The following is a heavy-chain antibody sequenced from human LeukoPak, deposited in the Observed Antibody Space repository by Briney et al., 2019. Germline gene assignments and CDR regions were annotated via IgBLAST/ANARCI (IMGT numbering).Heavy chain of an antibody. Sequence: SETLSLTCTVSGGSISSYYWSWIRQPAGKGLEWIGRIYTSGSTNYNPSLKSRVTMSVDTSKNQFSLKLSSVTAADTAVSYCAREGYYGSGRCSDYWGQGTLVTVSS. V-gene: IGHV4-4*07. CDR2: IYTSGST. J-gene: IGHJ4*02. CDR3: AREGYYGSGRCSDY. CDR1: GGSISSYY. D-gene: IGHD3-10*01.